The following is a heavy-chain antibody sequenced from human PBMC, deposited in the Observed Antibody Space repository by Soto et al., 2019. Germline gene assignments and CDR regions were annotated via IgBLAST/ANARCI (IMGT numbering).Heavy chain of an antibody. D-gene: IGHD5-18*01. CDR2: IYYSGST. CDR1: GGSVSSGSYY. J-gene: IGHJ5*02. Sequence: PSETLSLTCTVSGGSVSSGSYYWSWIRQPPGKGLEWIGYIYYSGSTNYNPSLKSRVTISVDTSKNQFSLKLSSVTAADTAVYYCARDGRRRGYSYGNWFDPWGQGTLVTVSS. V-gene: IGHV4-61*01. CDR3: ARDGRRRGYSYGNWFDP.